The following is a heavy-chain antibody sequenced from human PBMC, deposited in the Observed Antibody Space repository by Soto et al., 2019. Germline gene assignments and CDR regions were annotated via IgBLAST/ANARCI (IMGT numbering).Heavy chain of an antibody. D-gene: IGHD3-3*01. Sequence: ASVKVSCKASGYTFTGYYMHWVRQAPGQGLEWMGWINPNSGGTNYAQKFQGWVTMTRDTSISTAYMELSRLRSDDTAVYYCARDQGKITMFGVVPPLGMDVWGQGTPVTVS. CDR1: GYTFTGYY. CDR2: INPNSGGT. V-gene: IGHV1-2*04. J-gene: IGHJ6*02. CDR3: ARDQGKITMFGVVPPLGMDV.